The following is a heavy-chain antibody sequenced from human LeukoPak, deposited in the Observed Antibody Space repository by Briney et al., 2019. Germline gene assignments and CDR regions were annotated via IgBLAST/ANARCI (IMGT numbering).Heavy chain of an antibody. CDR2: INPNSGGT. CDR3: ARSGSGYYPYYYYGMDV. Sequence: ASVKVSCKASGCTFTGYYMHWVRQAPGQGLEWMGWINPNSGGTNYAQKFQGRVTMTRDTSISTAYMELSRLRSDDTAVYYCARSGSGYYPYYYYGMDVWGQGTTVTVSS. V-gene: IGHV1-2*02. D-gene: IGHD3-22*01. CDR1: GCTFTGYY. J-gene: IGHJ6*02.